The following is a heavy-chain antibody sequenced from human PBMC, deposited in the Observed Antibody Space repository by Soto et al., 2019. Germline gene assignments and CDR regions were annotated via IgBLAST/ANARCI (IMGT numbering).Heavy chain of an antibody. J-gene: IGHJ6*02. CDR1: TGITINGYY. D-gene: IGHD1-26*01. CDR3: ATDSATSYFGMDV. Sequence: SETLSLTSAVSTGITINGYYWGWLRQPPGKGLEWIGGVFHSGTTYYNPSLKSRVTISVDTSKKQFTLKLTSVTAADTAVYYCATDSATSYFGMDVWGHGTTVTVSS. CDR2: VFHSGTT. V-gene: IGHV4-38-2*01.